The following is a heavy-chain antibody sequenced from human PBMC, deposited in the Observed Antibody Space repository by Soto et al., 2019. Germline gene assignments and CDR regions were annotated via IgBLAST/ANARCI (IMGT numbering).Heavy chain of an antibody. Sequence: GASVKFSCKASGYTFTGYYMHWVRQAPGQGLEWMGWINPNSGGTNYAQKFQGRVTMTRDTSISTAYMELSRLRSDDTAVYYCARGRHDYVWGSYRYFDYWGQGTLVTVSS. D-gene: IGHD3-16*02. CDR2: INPNSGGT. CDR3: ARGRHDYVWGSYRYFDY. CDR1: GYTFTGYY. V-gene: IGHV1-2*02. J-gene: IGHJ4*02.